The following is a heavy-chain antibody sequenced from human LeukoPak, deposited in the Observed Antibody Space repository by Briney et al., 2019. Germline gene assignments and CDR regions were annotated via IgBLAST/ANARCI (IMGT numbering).Heavy chain of an antibody. CDR3: ATVFDY. Sequence: GGSLRLSCAVSGFTLNSYWMHWVRQAPGKGLEWVSRMNLDGRGTSYADSVKGRFTISRDTAKNTVYLQMNSLRAEDSAVYYCATVFDYWGQGTLVTVSS. J-gene: IGHJ4*02. CDR2: MNLDGRGT. V-gene: IGHV3-74*01. CDR1: GFTLNSYW.